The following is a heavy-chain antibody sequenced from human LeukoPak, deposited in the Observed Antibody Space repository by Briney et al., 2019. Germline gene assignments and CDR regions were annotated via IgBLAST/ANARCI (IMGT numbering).Heavy chain of an antibody. V-gene: IGHV1-18*04. Sequence: ASVKVSCKASGYTLTSYGISWVRQAPGQGLEWMGWISACNGNTNYAQKLQGRVTMTTDTSTSTAYMELRSLRSDDTAVYYCASSIYGDYGSHWGQGTLVTVSS. CDR2: ISACNGNT. CDR3: ASSIYGDYGSH. CDR1: GYTLTSYG. J-gene: IGHJ4*02. D-gene: IGHD4-17*01.